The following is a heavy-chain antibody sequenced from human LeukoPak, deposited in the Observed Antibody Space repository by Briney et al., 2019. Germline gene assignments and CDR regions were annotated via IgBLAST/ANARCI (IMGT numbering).Heavy chain of an antibody. J-gene: IGHJ4*02. V-gene: IGHV1-69*05. CDR1: GGTFSSYA. CDR3: ARDMYSSSWSPYY. D-gene: IGHD6-13*01. CDR2: IIPIFGTA. Sequence: GASVKVSCKASGGTFSSYAISWVRQAPGQGLEWMGGIIPIFGTANYAQKFQGRVTITTDESTSTAYMELSSLRSEDTAVYYCARDMYSSSWSPYYWGQGTLVTVSS.